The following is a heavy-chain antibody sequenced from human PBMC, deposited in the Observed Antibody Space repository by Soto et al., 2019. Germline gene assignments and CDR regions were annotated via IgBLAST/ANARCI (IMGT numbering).Heavy chain of an antibody. J-gene: IGHJ4*02. CDR2: ISSSGSDT. CDR1: GFTFSDYY. V-gene: IGHV3-11*05. Sequence: QVQLVESGGGLVKPGGCLRLSCAASGFTFSDYYMSWIRQAPGKGLEWVSYISSSGSDTNYADSVKGRFTVSRDNVKISLYLQMNSLRAEDTALYYCARSLPGSSGYRGYWGQGTLVTVSS. D-gene: IGHD5-12*01. CDR3: ARSLPGSSGYRGY.